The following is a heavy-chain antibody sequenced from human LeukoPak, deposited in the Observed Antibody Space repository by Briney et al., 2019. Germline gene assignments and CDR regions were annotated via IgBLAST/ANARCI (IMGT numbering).Heavy chain of an antibody. CDR3: ARRGWGQYYFDY. CDR2: IYYSGST. CDR1: GGSISSSTYY. V-gene: IGHV4-39*01. Sequence: PSETLSLTCTVSGGSISSSTYYWGWIRQPPGKGLEWIGSIYYSGSTYYNPSLKSRVTISVDTSKNQFSLTLSSVTAADTAVYYCARRGWGQYYFDYWGQGTLVSVSS. D-gene: IGHD7-27*01. J-gene: IGHJ4*02.